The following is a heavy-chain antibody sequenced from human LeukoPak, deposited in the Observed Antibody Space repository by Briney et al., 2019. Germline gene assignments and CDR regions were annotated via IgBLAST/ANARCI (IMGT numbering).Heavy chain of an antibody. CDR1: GFTFSSYS. D-gene: IGHD6-19*01. CDR2: ISSSSSYI. Sequence: GGSLRLSCAASGFTFSSYSMNWVRQAPGKGLEWVSSISSSSSYIYYADSVKGRFTISRDNAKNSLYLQMNILRAEDTAVYYCARDGVRIAVAIAYWGQGTLVTVSS. CDR3: ARDGVRIAVAIAY. J-gene: IGHJ4*02. V-gene: IGHV3-21*01.